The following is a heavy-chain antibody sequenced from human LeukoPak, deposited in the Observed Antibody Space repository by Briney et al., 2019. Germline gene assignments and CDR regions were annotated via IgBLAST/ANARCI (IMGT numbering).Heavy chain of an antibody. CDR1: GFTFSSYA. V-gene: IGHV3-33*08. J-gene: IGHJ6*02. CDR3: ARDERITIFGVALKPYYYYGMDV. Sequence: GGSLRLSCAASGFTFSSYAMHWVRQAPGKRLEWVAVIWYDGSNKYYADSVKGRFTISRDNSKNTLYLQMNSLRAEDTAVYYYARDERITIFGVALKPYYYYGMDVWGQGTTVTVSS. D-gene: IGHD3-3*01. CDR2: IWYDGSNK.